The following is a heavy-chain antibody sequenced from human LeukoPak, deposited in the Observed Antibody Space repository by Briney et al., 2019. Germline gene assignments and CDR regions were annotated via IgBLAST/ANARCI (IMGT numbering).Heavy chain of an antibody. D-gene: IGHD6-13*01. V-gene: IGHV3-64*01. CDR2: ISSNGGST. CDR1: GFTFSSYA. Sequence: GGSRRLSCAASGFTFSSYAMHWVRQAPGKGLEYVSAISSNGGSTYYANSVKGRFTISRDNSKNTLYLQMNSLRAEDTAVYYCANYRQSITAAGNSREFADYWGQGTLVTVSS. J-gene: IGHJ4*02. CDR3: ANYRQSITAAGNSREFADY.